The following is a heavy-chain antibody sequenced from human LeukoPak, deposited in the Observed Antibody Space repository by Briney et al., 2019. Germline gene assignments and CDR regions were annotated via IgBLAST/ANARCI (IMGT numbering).Heavy chain of an antibody. J-gene: IGHJ4*02. CDR1: GGSISSGDYY. CDR2: IYYSGST. V-gene: IGHV4-30-4*01. Sequence: SETLSLTCTVSGGSISSGDYYWSWIRQPPGKGLEWIGYIYYSGSTYYNPSLKSRVTISVDTSKNQFSLKLSSVTAADTAVYYCARDNEVYSGYGIDYWGQGTLVTVSS. D-gene: IGHD5-12*01. CDR3: ARDNEVYSGYGIDY.